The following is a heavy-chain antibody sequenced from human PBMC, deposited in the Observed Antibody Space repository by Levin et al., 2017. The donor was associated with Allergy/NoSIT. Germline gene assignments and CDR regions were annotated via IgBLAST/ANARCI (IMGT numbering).Heavy chain of an antibody. CDR2: ISGSGGST. CDR1: GFTFSSYA. Sequence: GGSLRLSCAASGFTFSSYAMSWVRQAPGKGLEWVSAISGSGGSTYYADSVKGRFTISRDNSKNTLYLQMNSLRAEDTAVYYCAKDIVVVPAARLGAFDIWGQGTMVTVSS. V-gene: IGHV3-23*01. CDR3: AKDIVVVPAARLGAFDI. J-gene: IGHJ3*02. D-gene: IGHD2-2*01.